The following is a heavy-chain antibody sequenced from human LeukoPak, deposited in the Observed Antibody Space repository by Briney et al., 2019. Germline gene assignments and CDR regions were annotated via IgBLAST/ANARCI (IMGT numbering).Heavy chain of an antibody. V-gene: IGHV3-9*01. CDR3: AKSGIFQGYYFYYMDV. Sequence: PGRSLRLSCAASGFNFDDYAMHWVRQAPGKGLGWVSGISWNSDKIGYADSVKGRFTISRDNAKKSLYLQMNSPRPEDTALYYCAKSGIFQGYYFYYMDVWGKGTTVTISS. CDR1: GFNFDDYA. J-gene: IGHJ6*03. CDR2: ISWNSDKI. D-gene: IGHD2-15*01.